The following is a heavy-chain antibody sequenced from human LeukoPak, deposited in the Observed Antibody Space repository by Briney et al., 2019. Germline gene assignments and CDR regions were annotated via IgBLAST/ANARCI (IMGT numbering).Heavy chain of an antibody. CDR2: IYYSGST. CDR3: ARLGSWFDP. CDR1: GGSISSYY. Sequence: SETLSLTCTVSGGSISSYYWSWIRQPPGKGLEWIGYIYYSGSTNYNPSLKSRVTISVDTSKNQFSLKLSSLTAADTAVYYCARLGSWFDPWGQGTLVTVSS. J-gene: IGHJ5*02. D-gene: IGHD1-26*01. V-gene: IGHV4-59*08.